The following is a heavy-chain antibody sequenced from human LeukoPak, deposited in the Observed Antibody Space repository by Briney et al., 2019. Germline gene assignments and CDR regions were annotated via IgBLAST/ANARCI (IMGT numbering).Heavy chain of an antibody. CDR3: ERAKYFGANCYKGFDS. CDR2: ISPDGSHT. D-gene: IGHD2-21*02. J-gene: IGHJ4*02. Sequence: GGSLRLSCAASGFTFSTYWMHWVRQAPGKGPVWVSRISPDGSHTTYADSVRGRFTMSRDNAKNTLYLQVNSLRAWNTAVYFCERAKYFGANCYKGFDSWGQGTLVTVSS. V-gene: IGHV3-74*01. CDR1: GFTFSTYW.